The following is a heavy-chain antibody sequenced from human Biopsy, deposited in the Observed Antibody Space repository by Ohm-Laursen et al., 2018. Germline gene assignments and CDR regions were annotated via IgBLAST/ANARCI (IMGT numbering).Heavy chain of an antibody. D-gene: IGHD3-22*01. CDR3: TRGGYYYDSLAYYYWFDP. CDR1: AYSFGDHR. V-gene: IGHV1-2*02. CDR2: IDPKRGGT. J-gene: IGHJ5*02. Sequence: SETVSCKASAYSFGDHRIHWVRQAPGHGLEWLGLIDPKRGGTNYAQKFQGRVTMTRDTSISTAYVDLSSLRSDDTAVYYCTRGGYYYDSLAYYYWFDPWGQGTLVTVSS.